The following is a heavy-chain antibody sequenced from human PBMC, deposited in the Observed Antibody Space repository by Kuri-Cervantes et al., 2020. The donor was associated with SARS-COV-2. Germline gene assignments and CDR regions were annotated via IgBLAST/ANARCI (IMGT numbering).Heavy chain of an antibody. J-gene: IGHJ3*02. CDR1: GFTFSTYS. CDR3: ARDRGDAFDI. V-gene: IGHV3-21*01. Sequence: GESLKISCAASGFTFSTYSMTWVRQAPGKGLEWVSSISSSSSQRYYVDSVKGRFTISRDNAKNSLYLQTNSLRAEDTAVYYCARDRGDAFDIWGQGTMVTVSS. CDR2: ISSSSSQR.